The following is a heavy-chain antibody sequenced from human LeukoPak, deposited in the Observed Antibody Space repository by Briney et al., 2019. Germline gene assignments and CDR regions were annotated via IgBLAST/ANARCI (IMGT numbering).Heavy chain of an antibody. Sequence: SETLSLTCTVSGGSINSYYWSWIRQPPGKGPEWIGYIYYSGSTNYNPSLKSRVTISLDTSNNQFSLKLSSVTAADTAVYYCARDTSGYRRGSFDYWGQGTLVTVSS. V-gene: IGHV4-59*01. CDR2: IYYSGST. J-gene: IGHJ4*02. D-gene: IGHD3-22*01. CDR1: GGSINSYY. CDR3: ARDTSGYRRGSFDY.